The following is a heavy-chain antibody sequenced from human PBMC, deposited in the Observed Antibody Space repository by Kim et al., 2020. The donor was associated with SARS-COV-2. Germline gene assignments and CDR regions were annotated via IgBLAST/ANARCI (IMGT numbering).Heavy chain of an antibody. Sequence: GGSLRLSCAASGFTFSDYYMSWIRRAPGKGLEWVSYISSSSSYTNYADSVKGRFTISRDNAKNSLYLQMNSLRDEDTAVYYCASDHSTYYYDSSGYYRALTPEYYYYGMDVWGQGNTVTVSS. CDR2: ISSSSSYT. CDR3: ASDHSTYYYDSSGYYRALTPEYYYYGMDV. J-gene: IGHJ6*02. V-gene: IGHV3-11*05. CDR1: GFTFSDYY. D-gene: IGHD3-22*01.